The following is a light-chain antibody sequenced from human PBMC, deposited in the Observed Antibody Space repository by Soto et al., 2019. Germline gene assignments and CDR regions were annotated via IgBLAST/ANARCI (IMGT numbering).Light chain of an antibody. Sequence: EIVLTQSPGTLSLSPGETATLSCRASQTIGRNYLAWYQQKPGQAPRLLIFGTSTRATGIPDRFSGSGSGTDFTLSISRLEPEDFAVYYCQQYASSPLLTFGGGTKVEI. CDR3: QQYASSPLLT. V-gene: IGKV3-20*01. CDR1: QTIGRNY. J-gene: IGKJ4*01. CDR2: GTS.